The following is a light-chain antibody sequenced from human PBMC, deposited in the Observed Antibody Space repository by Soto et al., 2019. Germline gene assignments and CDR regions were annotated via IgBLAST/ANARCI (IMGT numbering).Light chain of an antibody. CDR1: SSDVGGYNY. J-gene: IGLJ1*01. CDR2: DVS. CDR3: SSYTSSSTLPSV. V-gene: IGLV2-14*01. Sequence: QSVLTQPASVSGSPGQSIAISCTGTSSDVGGYNYVSWYQQHPGKAPKLMIYDVSNRPSGVSNRFSGSKSGNTASLTISGLQAEDEADYYCSSYTSSSTLPSVFGTGTKSPS.